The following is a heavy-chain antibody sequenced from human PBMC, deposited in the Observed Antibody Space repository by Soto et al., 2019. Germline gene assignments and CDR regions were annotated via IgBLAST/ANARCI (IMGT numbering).Heavy chain of an antibody. D-gene: IGHD2-15*01. V-gene: IGHV4-59*01. CDR3: ARVGYCSGGSCYFPFDY. CDR1: GGSISSYY. J-gene: IGHJ4*02. Sequence: SETLSLTCTVSGGSISSYYLSWIRQPPGKGLKRIRDIYYSGSTNYNPSLKSRVTISVDTSKNQFSLKLSSVTAADTSVYYCARVGYCSGGSCYFPFDYWGQGTLVTVSS. CDR2: IYYSGST.